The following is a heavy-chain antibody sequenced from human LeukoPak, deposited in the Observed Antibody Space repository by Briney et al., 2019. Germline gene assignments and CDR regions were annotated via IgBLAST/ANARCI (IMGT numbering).Heavy chain of an antibody. CDR3: AKDVGGYYFDY. V-gene: IGHV3-23*01. D-gene: IGHD3-10*01. J-gene: IGHJ4*02. Sequence: GASLRLSCAASGFTFSSYAMSWVRQAPGKGLEWVSAISGSGGSTYYADSVEGRFTISRDNSKNTLYLQMNSLRAEDTAVYYCAKDVGGYYFDYWGQGTLVTVSS. CDR2: ISGSGGST. CDR1: GFTFSSYA.